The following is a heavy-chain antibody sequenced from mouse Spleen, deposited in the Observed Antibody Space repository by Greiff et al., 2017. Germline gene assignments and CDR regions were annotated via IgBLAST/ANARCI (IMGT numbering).Heavy chain of an antibody. CDR1: GSTFPSYW. V-gene: IGHV1-72*01. CDR2: IDPNGGGP. Sequence: QVHLQQPGADLVKPGASVKLSCKASGSTFPSYWMHWVRQGPGGGLGWIGRIDPNGGGPKYNENFRGKATLTGDKPSSTAYMQLSSLTSEDSAVYYCARGYRYDSWFAYWGQGTLVTVSA. CDR3: ARGYRYDSWFAY. D-gene: IGHD2-14*01. J-gene: IGHJ3*01.